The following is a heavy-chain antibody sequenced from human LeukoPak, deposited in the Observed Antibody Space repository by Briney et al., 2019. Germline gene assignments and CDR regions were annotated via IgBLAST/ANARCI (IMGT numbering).Heavy chain of an antibody. J-gene: IGHJ4*02. Sequence: GESLKISCKGSGYSFTSYWIGWVRQMPGNGLEWMEIIYPGDSDTRYSPSFQGQVAISADKSISTAYLQWSSLKASDTAMYYCARHFNGGGWSFDYWGQGTLVTVSS. CDR2: IYPGDSDT. CDR1: GYSFTSYW. V-gene: IGHV5-51*01. D-gene: IGHD3-16*01. CDR3: ARHFNGGGWSFDY.